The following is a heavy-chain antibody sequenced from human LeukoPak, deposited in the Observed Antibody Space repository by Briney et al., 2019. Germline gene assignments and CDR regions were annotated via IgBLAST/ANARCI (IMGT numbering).Heavy chain of an antibody. Sequence: RSQTLSDTLLISVDHVPNNIARWNWIRQSPSRGLEWLGRTFYRSEWHYGYAVSVKGRITIKAVPSTNQLALQLTSVTPDDTALYYCAKATALVYGGDWFDPWGQGTLVTVSS. V-gene: IGHV6-1*01. CDR1: VDHVPNNIAR. CDR3: AKATALVYGGDWFDP. J-gene: IGHJ5*02. CDR2: TFYRSEWHY. D-gene: IGHD5-18*01.